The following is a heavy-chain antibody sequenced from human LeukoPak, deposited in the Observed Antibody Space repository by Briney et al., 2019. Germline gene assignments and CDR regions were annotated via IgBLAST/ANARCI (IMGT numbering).Heavy chain of an antibody. CDR1: GGTFSSYA. CDR3: ARDRGATAGFDY. V-gene: IGHV1-69*13. Sequence: ASVKVSCKASGGTFSSYAISWVRQAPGQGLEWMGGIIPIFGTANYAQKFQGRVTITADESTSTAYMELRSLRSDDTAVYYCARDRGATAGFDYWGQGTLVAVSS. J-gene: IGHJ4*02. D-gene: IGHD6-13*01. CDR2: IIPIFGTA.